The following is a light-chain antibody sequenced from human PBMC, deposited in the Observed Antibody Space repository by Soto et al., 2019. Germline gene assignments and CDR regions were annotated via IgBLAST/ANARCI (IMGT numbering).Light chain of an antibody. CDR2: GAS. Sequence: IMLTQSPGTLSLSPGEGATLSCRASQSVSNSYLAWYQQKPGQAPRLLIFGASSRATGIPDRFSGSGSGTDFTLTISRLEPEDFAVYYCQQYSSSPLTFGQGTKVEIK. J-gene: IGKJ1*01. CDR1: QSVSNSY. V-gene: IGKV3-20*01. CDR3: QQYSSSPLT.